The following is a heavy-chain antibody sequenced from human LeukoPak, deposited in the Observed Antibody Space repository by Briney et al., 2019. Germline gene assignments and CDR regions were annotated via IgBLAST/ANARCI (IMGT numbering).Heavy chain of an antibody. CDR3: AREGTSGTHLNWFDP. J-gene: IGHJ5*02. V-gene: IGHV4-59*01. CDR2: IYGSGST. D-gene: IGHD1-1*01. Sequence: SETLSLTCTVSGGSISSYYWSWIRQPPGKGLEWIGHIYGSGSTNYNPSLKSRVTLSVDTSKNQFSLKLSSVTAADTAVYYCAREGTSGTHLNWFDPWGQGALVSVSS. CDR1: GGSISSYY.